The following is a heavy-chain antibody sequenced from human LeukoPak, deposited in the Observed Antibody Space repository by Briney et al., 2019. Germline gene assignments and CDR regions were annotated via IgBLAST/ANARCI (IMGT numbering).Heavy chain of an antibody. CDR3: AKARRSFYSSSSFDY. CDR1: GFTFDDYA. D-gene: IGHD6-6*01. Sequence: PGGSLRLSCAASGFTFDDYAMHWVRQAPGKGLEWVSGISWNSGSIGYADSVKGRFTTSRDNAKNSLYLQMNSLRAEDTALYYCAKARRSFYSSSSFDYWGQGTLVTVSS. CDR2: ISWNSGSI. V-gene: IGHV3-9*01. J-gene: IGHJ4*02.